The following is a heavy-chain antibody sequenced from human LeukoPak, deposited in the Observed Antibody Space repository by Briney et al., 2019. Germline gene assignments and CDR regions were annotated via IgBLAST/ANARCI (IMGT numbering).Heavy chain of an antibody. J-gene: IGHJ6*03. CDR1: GFTFNSYA. V-gene: IGHV3-33*07. D-gene: IGHD2-15*01. CDR2: IWYDGSNK. Sequence: LAGGSLRLCCAPSGFTFNSYAMFWVRQAPGKGLEWVSLIWYDGSNKYYADSVKGRFTISRDNSKNTLYLQMNSLSAEDTAVYYCARARGWQPNYYYYYMDVWGTGTTVTVSS. CDR3: ARARGWQPNYYYYYMDV.